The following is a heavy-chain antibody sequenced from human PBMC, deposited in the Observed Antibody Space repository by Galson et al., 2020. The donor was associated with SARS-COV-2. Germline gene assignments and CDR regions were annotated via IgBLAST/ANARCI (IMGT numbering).Heavy chain of an antibody. CDR3: VKERSFQLPTGVNWFDP. V-gene: IGHV3-23*01. D-gene: IGHD3-10*01. J-gene: IGHJ5*01. CDR2: VSFSGGST. CDR1: GFTFSEYA. Sequence: GGSLRLSCAASGFTFSEYAMSWVRQTPGKGLEWVSGVSFSGGSTYYTDSVKGRFTISRDNSKNVVYLQMNSLRVDDTGVYYCVKERSFQLPTGVNWFDPWGQGTPVTVSS.